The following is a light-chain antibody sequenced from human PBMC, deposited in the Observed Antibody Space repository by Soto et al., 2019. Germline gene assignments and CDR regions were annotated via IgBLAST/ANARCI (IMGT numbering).Light chain of an antibody. CDR3: MQALQTPPNT. V-gene: IGKV2-28*01. Sequence: DLVMTQSPLSLPVTPGEPASISCRSSQSLLHSNGYNYLDWYLQKPGQSPQLLIYLGSNRASGVPDRFSGSGSGTDFTLKISRLEAEDVGVYYCMQALQTPPNTFGGGTKVEIK. CDR2: LGS. CDR1: QSLLHSNGYNY. J-gene: IGKJ4*01.